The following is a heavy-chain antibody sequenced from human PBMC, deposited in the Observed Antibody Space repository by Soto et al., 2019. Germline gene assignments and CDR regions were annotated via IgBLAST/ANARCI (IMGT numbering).Heavy chain of an antibody. V-gene: IGHV1-18*04. CDR2: ISAYNGNT. CDR3: ARGKGMEENYYYYGLDI. CDR1: GYTFTSYG. J-gene: IGHJ6*02. Sequence: ASVKVSCKASGYTFTSYGISWVRQAPGQGLEWMGWISAYNGNTNYAQKLQDRVNITRDTSASTAYMELSSPRSEDTAVYYCARGKGMEENYYYYGLDIWGQGTTVTVSS. D-gene: IGHD1-1*01.